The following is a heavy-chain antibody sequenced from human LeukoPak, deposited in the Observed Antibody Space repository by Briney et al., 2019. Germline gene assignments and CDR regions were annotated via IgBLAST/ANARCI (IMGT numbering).Heavy chain of an antibody. CDR3: AREDSGYYYCGMDV. J-gene: IGHJ6*02. V-gene: IGHV4-4*07. CDR2: IYTSGST. D-gene: IGHD1-26*01. CDR1: GGSISSYY. Sequence: SEPLSLTCTVSGGSISSYYWSWIRQPAGKGLEWIGRIYTSGSTNYNPSLKSRVTMSVYTSKNQFSLKLSSVTAADTAVYDCAREDSGYYYCGMDVWGQGTTVTVSS.